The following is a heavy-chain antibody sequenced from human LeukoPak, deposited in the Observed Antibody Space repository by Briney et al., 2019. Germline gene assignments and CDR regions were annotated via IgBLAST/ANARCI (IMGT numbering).Heavy chain of an antibody. V-gene: IGHV1-18*01. J-gene: IGHJ4*02. CDR2: ITTYNGNT. CDR1: GYTFANYG. CDR3: ARDQDYDYVWGSPFGISFDY. D-gene: IGHD3-16*01. Sequence: GASVKVSCKASGYTFANYGISWVRQAPGQGLEWMGWITTYNGNTNYAQKLQGRVTMTTDTSTSTAYLELRSLRSDDTAVYYCARDQDYDYVWGSPFGISFDYWGQGTLVTVSS.